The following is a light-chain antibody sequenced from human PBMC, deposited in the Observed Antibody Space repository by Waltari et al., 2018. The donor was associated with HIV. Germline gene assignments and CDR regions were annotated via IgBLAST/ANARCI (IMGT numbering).Light chain of an antibody. CDR3: QTWGTGIQV. CDR2: VNSDGSH. V-gene: IGLV4-69*01. Sequence: QLVLTQSPSASASLGGSVKLTCTLSSGPSTYAIAWPHQQPHKGPRYFMRVNSDGSHSKGDGIPDRFSGSSSGAERYLTISSLQSEDEAEYYCQTWGTGIQVFGGGTKLTVL. CDR1: SGPSTYA. J-gene: IGLJ3*02.